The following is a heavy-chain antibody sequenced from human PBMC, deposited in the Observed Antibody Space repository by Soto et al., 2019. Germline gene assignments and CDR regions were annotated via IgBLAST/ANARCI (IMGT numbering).Heavy chain of an antibody. CDR3: ARDSPPVDY. CDR2: ISAYNGNT. V-gene: IGHV1-18*01. Sequence: QVQLVQSGAEVKKPGASVKVSGKASGYTFTTYGISWVRQAPGQGLEWMGWISAYNGNTKYAQKLQGRVTMTTGTSKSTAYVELRSLTSDDPAVYYCARDSPPVDYWGQGPLVTVSS. J-gene: IGHJ4*02. CDR1: GYTFTTYG.